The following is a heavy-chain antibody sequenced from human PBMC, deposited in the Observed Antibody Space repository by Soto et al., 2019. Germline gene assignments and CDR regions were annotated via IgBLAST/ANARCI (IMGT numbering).Heavy chain of an antibody. CDR2: IRSKTNSYAT. D-gene: IGHD5-18*01. CDR3: ASDTARVYYGIDV. J-gene: IGHJ6*02. CDR1: GFTFSGSA. Sequence: EVQLVESGGGLVQPGGSLKLSCAASGFTFSGSAMHWVRQASGKGLEWVGRIRSKTNSYATAYAASVKGRFTISRDDSKNTAYLQMNSLKAEDTAVYYCASDTARVYYGIDVWGQGTTVNVSS. V-gene: IGHV3-73*02.